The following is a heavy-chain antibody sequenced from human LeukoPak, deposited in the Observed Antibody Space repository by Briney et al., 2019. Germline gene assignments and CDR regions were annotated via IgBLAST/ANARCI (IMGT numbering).Heavy chain of an antibody. J-gene: IGHJ6*03. Sequence: PSATLSLTCTVSGSSISSGYYWGWLRQPPGTGLEWIGSIYHSGSTYYNPSLKSRVTISVDTSKNQFSLKLSSVTAADTAVYYCARYRKTAYYYYYYMDVWGKGTTVTVSS. D-gene: IGHD1-1*01. CDR3: ARYRKTAYYYYYYMDV. CDR1: GSSISSGYY. CDR2: IYHSGST. V-gene: IGHV4-38-2*02.